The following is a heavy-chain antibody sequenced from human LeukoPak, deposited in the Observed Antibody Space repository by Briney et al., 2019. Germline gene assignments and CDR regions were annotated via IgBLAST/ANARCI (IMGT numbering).Heavy chain of an antibody. CDR1: GFTFSSYG. J-gene: IGHJ3*02. Sequence: GGSLRLSCAASGFTFSSYGMSWVRQAPGKGLEWVSAISGSGGSTYYADSVKGRFTISRDNSKNTLYLQMNSLRAEDTAVYYCAKWDHSTSDAFDIWGQGTMVTVSS. V-gene: IGHV3-23*01. CDR2: ISGSGGST. CDR3: AKWDHSTSDAFDI. D-gene: IGHD2/OR15-2a*01.